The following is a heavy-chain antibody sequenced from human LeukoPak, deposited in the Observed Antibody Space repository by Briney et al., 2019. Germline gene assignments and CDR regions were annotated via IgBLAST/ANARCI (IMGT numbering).Heavy chain of an antibody. D-gene: IGHD3-3*01. Sequence: GASVKVSCKASGGTFSSYAISWVRQAPGQGLEWVGWISAYNGNTNYAQKLQGRVTMTTDTSTSTAYMELRSLRSDDTAVYYCARVKNRYDFWSGRKDGWFDPWGQGTLVTVSS. CDR3: ARVKNRYDFWSGRKDGWFDP. J-gene: IGHJ5*02. V-gene: IGHV1-18*01. CDR2: ISAYNGNT. CDR1: GGTFSSYA.